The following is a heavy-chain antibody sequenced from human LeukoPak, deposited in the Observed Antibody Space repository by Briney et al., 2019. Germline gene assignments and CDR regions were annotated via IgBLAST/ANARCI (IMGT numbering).Heavy chain of an antibody. J-gene: IGHJ3*02. CDR3: ARDLRGYDIVTGRSDAFDI. CDR1: GFTFSSYW. Sequence: GGSLRLSCAASGFTFSSYWMSWVRQAPGKGLEWVANIKQDGNEKYYVDSVKGRFTFSRDNAKNSLYLQMNSLRAEDTAVYYCARDLRGYDIVTGRSDAFDIWGQGTMVTVSS. V-gene: IGHV3-7*01. CDR2: IKQDGNEK. D-gene: IGHD3-9*01.